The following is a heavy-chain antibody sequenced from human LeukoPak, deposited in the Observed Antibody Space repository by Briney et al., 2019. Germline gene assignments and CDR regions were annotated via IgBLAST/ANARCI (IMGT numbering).Heavy chain of an antibody. CDR2: INPNSGGT. V-gene: IGHV1-2*02. CDR3: ARGTTLELELPDY. Sequence: ASVKVSCKASGYTFTGYYMHWVRQAPGQGLEWMGWINPNSGGTNYAQKFQGRVTMTRDTSISTAYMELSRLRSDDTAVYYRARGTTLELELPDYWGQGTLVTVSS. J-gene: IGHJ4*02. D-gene: IGHD1-7*01. CDR1: GYTFTGYY.